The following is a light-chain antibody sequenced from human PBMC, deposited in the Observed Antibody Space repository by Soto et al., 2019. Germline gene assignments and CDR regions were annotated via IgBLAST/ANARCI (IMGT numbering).Light chain of an antibody. CDR1: SSNIGAGYV. CDR2: GNN. CDR3: QSYDTSLSAVV. J-gene: IGLJ3*02. Sequence: QSVLTQPPSVSGPPGQRVTISCTGSSSNIGAGYVVHWYQQLPGTAPKLLIYGNNNRPSGVPDRFSGSKSGTSASLAITGLQAEDEADYYCQSYDTSLSAVVFGGGTKLTVL. V-gene: IGLV1-40*01.